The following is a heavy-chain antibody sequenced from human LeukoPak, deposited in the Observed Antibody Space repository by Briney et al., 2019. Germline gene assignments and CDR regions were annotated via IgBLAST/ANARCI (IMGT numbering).Heavy chain of an antibody. J-gene: IGHJ4*02. CDR3: ARTVAAAGLGYFDY. CDR1: GGSISSYY. Sequence: SETLSLTCTVSGGSISSYYWSWIRQPPGKRLEWIGYIYYSGSTNYNPSLKSRVTISVDTSKNQFSLKLSSVTAADTAVYYCARTVAAAGLGYFDYWGQGTLVTVSS. D-gene: IGHD6-13*01. V-gene: IGHV4-59*01. CDR2: IYYSGST.